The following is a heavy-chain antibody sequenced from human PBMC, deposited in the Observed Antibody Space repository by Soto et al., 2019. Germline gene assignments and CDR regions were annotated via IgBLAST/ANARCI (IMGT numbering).Heavy chain of an antibody. CDR3: ARGLITGSHYSGGWYYFDA. J-gene: IGHJ4*02. CDR1: GGSFSGYY. Sequence: SETLSLTCAVYGGSFSGYYWSWIRQPPGKGLEWIGEINHSGSTNYNPSLKSRVAISVDKSKNQFSLKLSSVTAADTAVYYCARGLITGSHYSGGWYYFDAWGQGTQVTVS. V-gene: IGHV4-34*01. D-gene: IGHD6-19*01. CDR2: INHSGST.